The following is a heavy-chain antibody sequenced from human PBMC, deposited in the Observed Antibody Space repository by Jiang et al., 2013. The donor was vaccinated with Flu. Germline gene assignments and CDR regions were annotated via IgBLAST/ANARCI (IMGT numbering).Heavy chain of an antibody. V-gene: IGHV6-1*01. J-gene: IGHJ4*02. CDR1: GDSVSSNSAA. Sequence: QTLSLTCAISGDSVSSNSAAWNWIRQSPSRGLEWLGRTYYRSKWYNDYAVSVKSRITINPDTSKNQFSLQLNSVTPEDTAVYYCARDLLVWGGYSYGRPFDYWGQGTLVTVSS. D-gene: IGHD5-18*01. CDR2: TYYRSKWYN. CDR3: ARDLLVWGGYSYGRPFDY.